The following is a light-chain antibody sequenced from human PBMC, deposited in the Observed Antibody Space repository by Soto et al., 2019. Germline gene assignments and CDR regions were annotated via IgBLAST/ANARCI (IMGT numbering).Light chain of an antibody. Sequence: EILMTQSPATLSVSPGERSTLSCRASQSVSSYLAWYQQKPGQAPRLLIYDASNRATGIPARFSGSGSGTDFTLTISSLEPEDFAVYYCQQRSNWPPITFGQGRRLEIK. CDR2: DAS. V-gene: IGKV3-11*01. CDR3: QQRSNWPPIT. J-gene: IGKJ5*01. CDR1: QSVSSY.